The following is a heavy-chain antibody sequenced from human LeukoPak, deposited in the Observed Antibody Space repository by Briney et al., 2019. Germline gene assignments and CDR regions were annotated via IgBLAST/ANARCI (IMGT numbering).Heavy chain of an antibody. V-gene: IGHV4-4*07. J-gene: IGHJ3*02. D-gene: IGHD2-15*01. Sequence: SETLSLTCTVSGGSINNYYWSWIRQPAGKGLEWIGRIYTRGSTNYNPSLKSQVTMSVDTSKNQFSLKLSSVTAADTAVYYCARGRYCSADICSGGDAFDIWGQGTMVSVSS. CDR3: ARGRYCSADICSGGDAFDI. CDR1: GGSINNYY. CDR2: IYTRGST.